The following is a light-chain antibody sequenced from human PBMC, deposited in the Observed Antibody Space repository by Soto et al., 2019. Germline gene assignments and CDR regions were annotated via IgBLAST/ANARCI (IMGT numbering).Light chain of an antibody. J-gene: IGLJ1*01. Sequence: QSVLTQPPSASGSPGQSVTISCTGTKSDIGVYDFVSWYQHHPGKAPRLIIYEVVQRPSGVPDRFSGSKSGNTASLTVSGLQAADEADYFCKSYAGSNTYVFGSGKKVIV. CDR1: KSDIGVYDF. V-gene: IGLV2-8*01. CDR3: KSYAGSNTYV. CDR2: EVV.